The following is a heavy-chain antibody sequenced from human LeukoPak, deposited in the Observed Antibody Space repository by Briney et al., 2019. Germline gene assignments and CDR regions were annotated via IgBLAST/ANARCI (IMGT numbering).Heavy chain of an antibody. CDR3: ARGGTDVYSNSAY. V-gene: IGHV1-18*01. CDR1: GYTFTSYG. J-gene: IGHJ4*02. D-gene: IGHD2-21*01. CDR2: ISAYNGNT. Sequence: ASVKVSCKASGYTFTSYGISWVRQAPGQGLEWMGWISAYNGNTDYAQKLQGRVAMTTDTSTGTAYMQLKSRRSDDTAVYYCARGGTDVYSNSAYCGQGTLVTASS.